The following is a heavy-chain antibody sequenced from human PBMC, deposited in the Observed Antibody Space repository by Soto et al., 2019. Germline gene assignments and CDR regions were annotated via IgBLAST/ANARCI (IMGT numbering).Heavy chain of an antibody. CDR2: IWYDGSNK. V-gene: IGHV3-33*01. D-gene: IGHD6-13*01. CDR3: ARDQGGSSWSGVDY. Sequence: GGSLRLSCAASGFTFSSYGMHWVRQAPGKGLEWVAVIWYDGSNKYYADSVKGRFTISRDNSKNTLYLQMNSLRAEDTAVYYCARDQGGSSWSGVDYWGQGTLVTVSS. CDR1: GFTFSSYG. J-gene: IGHJ4*02.